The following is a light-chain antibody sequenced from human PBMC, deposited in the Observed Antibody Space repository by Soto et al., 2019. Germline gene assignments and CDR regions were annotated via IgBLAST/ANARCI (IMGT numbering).Light chain of an antibody. CDR1: HSDDGSGSHTL. J-gene: IGLJ1*01. CDR3: WSYAGSFTYV. V-gene: IGLV2-23*01. CDR2: EGS. Sequence: QSVLPKPASVSGSPGPSITISCTGTHSDDGSGSHTLASWSQQRPGNVPKLMCYEGSKRPSGVCNRFSGTESGDPASPTISRLQADDEGDYLCWSYAGSFTYVFGTGSKGTVL.